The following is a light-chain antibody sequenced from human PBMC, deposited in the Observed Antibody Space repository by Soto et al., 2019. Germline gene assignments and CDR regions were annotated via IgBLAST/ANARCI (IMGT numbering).Light chain of an antibody. V-gene: IGKV3-20*01. Sequence: EMVLTQSPGTLSLSPGERATLSCRASQSVSSSYLSWYQQKPGQAPRLLIYGASSRATGIPDRFSGSGSGTDFTLTINRLELEDFAVYYWHQYGSSPYTFGQGPKLES. CDR1: QSVSSSY. CDR3: HQYGSSPYT. J-gene: IGKJ2*01. CDR2: GAS.